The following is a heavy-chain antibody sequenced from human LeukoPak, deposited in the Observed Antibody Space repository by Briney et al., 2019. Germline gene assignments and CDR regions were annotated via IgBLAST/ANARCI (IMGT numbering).Heavy chain of an antibody. CDR2: TYYRSKWYN. Sequence: SLTLSRTCAISGDSVSRNSAGWNWIRQSPSRGLEWLGRTYYRSKWYNDYAVSVRSRIIINPDTSKNQFSLQLNSVTPEDTAVYYCTRDMAYSGSYYAFDYWGQGTLVTVSS. CDR3: TRDMAYSGSYYAFDY. D-gene: IGHD1-26*01. CDR1: GDSVSRNSAG. V-gene: IGHV6-1*01. J-gene: IGHJ4*02.